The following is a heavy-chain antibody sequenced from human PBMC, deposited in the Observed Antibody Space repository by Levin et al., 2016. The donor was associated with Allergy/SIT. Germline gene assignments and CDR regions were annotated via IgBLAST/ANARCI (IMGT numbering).Heavy chain of an antibody. D-gene: IGHD2-8*02. V-gene: IGHV3-23*01. Sequence: GESLKISCAASGFTFSSYAMSWVRQAPGKGLEWVSAISGSGGTTYSADSVKGRFTISRDNSKNTLYLQMNSLRAEDTAVYYCAKERDCSGGACSSNWFDPWGQGALVTVSS. J-gene: IGHJ5*02. CDR3: AKERDCSGGACSSNWFDP. CDR1: GFTFSSYA. CDR2: ISGSGGTT.